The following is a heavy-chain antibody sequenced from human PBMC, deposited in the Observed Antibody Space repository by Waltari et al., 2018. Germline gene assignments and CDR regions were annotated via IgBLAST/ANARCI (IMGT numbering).Heavy chain of an antibody. CDR2: TYYRSQWRN. CDR3: ARGKFTAFDI. Sequence: QVQLQQSGPGLVKPSQTLSLTCAVSGDSLFTTSVAWNWIRQSPSRGPEWLGRTYYRSQWRNDYALSVKGRITVNPDTSKNHFSLQLDSVTPDDTAVYYCARGKFTAFDIWGQGTMVTVSS. CDR1: GDSLFTTSVA. V-gene: IGHV6-1*01. J-gene: IGHJ3*02.